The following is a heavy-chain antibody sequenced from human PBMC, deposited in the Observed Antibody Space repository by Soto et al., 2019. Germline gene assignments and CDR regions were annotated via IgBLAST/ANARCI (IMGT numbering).Heavy chain of an antibody. V-gene: IGHV4-34*01. J-gene: IGHJ4*02. CDR2: INHSGST. D-gene: IGHD3-10*01. Sequence: QVQLQQWGAGLLKPSETLSLTCAVYGGSFSGYYWSWIRQPPGKGLEWIGEINHSGSTNYNPSLKSRVTLSVDSSKNQFSLKLSSVTAADMAVYYCAKGRADYYGSGSYPLDYWGQGTLVTVSS. CDR3: AKGRADYYGSGSYPLDY. CDR1: GGSFSGYY.